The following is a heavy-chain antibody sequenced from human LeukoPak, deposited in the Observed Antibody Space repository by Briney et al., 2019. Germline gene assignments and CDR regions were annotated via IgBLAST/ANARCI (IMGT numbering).Heavy chain of an antibody. D-gene: IGHD3-10*01. CDR2: INPNSGGT. V-gene: IGHV1-2*02. J-gene: IGHJ4*02. CDR1: GYTFTGYY. Sequence: GASVKVSCKASGYTFTGYYMHWVRQAPGQGLEWMGWINPNSGGTNYAQKFQGRVTMTRDTSISTAYMELSRLRSDDTAVYYCARRIGQSKYRTASGSYYFGSGSGNDFDYWGQGTLVTVSS. CDR3: ARRIGQSKYRTASGSYYFGSGSGNDFDY.